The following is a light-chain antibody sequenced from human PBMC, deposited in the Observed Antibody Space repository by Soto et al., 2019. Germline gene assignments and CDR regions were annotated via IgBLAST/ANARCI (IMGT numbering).Light chain of an antibody. CDR3: QQRANWPPVT. V-gene: IGKV3D-20*02. CDR1: QSVSSSH. Sequence: EIVLTQSPGTLSLSPGERATLSCRASQSVSSSHLAWYQHKPGQAPRLLIYAASSRATGSPDRFSGGGSGTDFTLTISRLEPEDFAVYYCQQRANWPPVTFGQGTKVEIK. J-gene: IGKJ1*01. CDR2: AAS.